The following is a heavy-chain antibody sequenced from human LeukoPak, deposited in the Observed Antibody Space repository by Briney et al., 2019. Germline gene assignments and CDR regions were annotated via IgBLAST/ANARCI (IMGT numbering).Heavy chain of an antibody. CDR1: GFTFSSYS. D-gene: IGHD4-23*01. J-gene: IGHJ3*02. CDR2: ISSSSSYI. V-gene: IGHV3-21*01. CDR3: ARGGGKSFAFDI. Sequence: SGGSLRLSCAASGFTFSSYSMNWVRQAPGKGLEWVSSISSSSSYIYYADSVKGRFTISRDNAKNSLYLQMNSLRGADTAVYYCARGGGKSFAFDIWGQGTMVTVSS.